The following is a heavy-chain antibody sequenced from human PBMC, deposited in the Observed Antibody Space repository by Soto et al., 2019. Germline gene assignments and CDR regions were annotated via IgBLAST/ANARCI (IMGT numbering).Heavy chain of an antibody. D-gene: IGHD2-21*02. J-gene: IGHJ6*01. CDR2: ISGSGGST. CDR3: AADLLLVYYYGMDV. Sequence: PRGALLVSCAASVFTFSIYAMTWVRQAPGKGLEWVSAISGSGGSTYYADSVNGRFTISRDNSKNTLYLQMNSLRAEDTAVYYCAADLLLVYYYGMDVWGQGTTVTVSS. V-gene: IGHV3-23*01. CDR1: VFTFSIYA.